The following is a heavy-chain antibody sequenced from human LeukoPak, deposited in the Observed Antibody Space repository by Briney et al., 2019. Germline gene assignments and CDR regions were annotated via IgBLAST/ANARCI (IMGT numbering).Heavy chain of an antibody. J-gene: IGHJ2*01. D-gene: IGHD6-13*01. V-gene: IGHV4-39*07. CDR1: GESISGYY. Sequence: SETLSLTCTVSGESISGYYWGWIRQPPGKGLEWIGSIYYSGSTYYNPSLKSRVTISVDTSKNQFSLKLSSVTAADAAVYYCARGEAAAAADWYFDLWGRGTLVTVSS. CDR3: ARGEAAAAADWYFDL. CDR2: IYYSGST.